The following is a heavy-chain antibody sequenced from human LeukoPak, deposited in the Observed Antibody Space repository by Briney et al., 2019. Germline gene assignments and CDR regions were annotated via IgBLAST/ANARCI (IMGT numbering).Heavy chain of an antibody. CDR3: ATDRGAL. J-gene: IGHJ4*02. V-gene: IGHV3-7*03. Sequence: GGSLRLSCAASGFTFSSHWMNWVRQAPGRGLEWVAQIKQYGREIYYLDSVKGRFTISRDDADNSGFLQMNSLRVEDTAVYYCATDRGALWGQGTLVTVSS. CDR1: GFTFSSHW. D-gene: IGHD5-12*01. CDR2: IKQYGREI.